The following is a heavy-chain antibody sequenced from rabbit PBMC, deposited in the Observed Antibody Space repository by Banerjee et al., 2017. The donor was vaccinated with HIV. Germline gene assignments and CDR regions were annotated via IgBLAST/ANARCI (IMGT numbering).Heavy chain of an antibody. V-gene: IGHV1S45*01. J-gene: IGHJ4*01. CDR3: ARDLSTSGWSDFAL. D-gene: IGHD4-1*01. CDR1: GFTLSSYW. Sequence: QEQLKETGGGLVQPGGSLTLSCKASGFTLSSYWICWVRQAPGKGLEWIACIYAGSTSNTYYASWAKGRFTISKTSSTTVTLQMTSLTAADTATYFCARDLSTSGWSDFALWGPGTLVTVS. CDR2: IYAGSTSNT.